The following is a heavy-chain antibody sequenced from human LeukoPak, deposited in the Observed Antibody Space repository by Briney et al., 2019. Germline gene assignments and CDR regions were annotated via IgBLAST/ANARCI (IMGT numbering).Heavy chain of an antibody. Sequence: GGSLRLSCAASGFTFSDYYMSWIRQAPGKGLEWVSYISSSGSTIYYADSVKGRFTISRDNAKNSLYLQMNSLRAEDTAVYYCARDWVTHIVVVTAIDTGLDYWGQGTLVTVSS. CDR2: ISSSGSTI. D-gene: IGHD2-21*02. J-gene: IGHJ4*02. CDR1: GFTFSDYY. CDR3: ARDWVTHIVVVTAIDTGLDY. V-gene: IGHV3-11*01.